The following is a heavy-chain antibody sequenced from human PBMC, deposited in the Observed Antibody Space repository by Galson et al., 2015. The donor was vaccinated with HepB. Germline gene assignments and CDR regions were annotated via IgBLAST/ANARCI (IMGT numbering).Heavy chain of an antibody. V-gene: IGHV4-31*03. CDR1: GGSISSGGYY. D-gene: IGHD3-16*01. J-gene: IGHJ3*02. CDR2: IYYSGST. CDR3: ARAGGVMHKPGAFDI. Sequence: LSLTCTVSGGSISSGGYYWSWIRQPPGKGLEWIGYIYYSGSTYYNPSLKSRVTISVDTSKNQFSLKLSSVTAADTAVYYCARAGGVMHKPGAFDIWGQGTMVTVSS.